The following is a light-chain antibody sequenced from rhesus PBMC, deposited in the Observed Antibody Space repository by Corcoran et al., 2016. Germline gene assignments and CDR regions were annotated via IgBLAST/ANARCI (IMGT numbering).Light chain of an antibody. V-gene: IGKV1-16*01. CDR3: QQYNSAPLT. CDR2: KAS. CDR1: QSISSW. J-gene: IGKJ4*01. Sequence: DIQMTQSPSSLSASVGDKVTITCQASQSISSWLAWYQKKPGKAPKALNYKASSLERGVPSRFSGSGSWTDFTLTISSLQPEDFATYYCQQYNSAPLTFGGGTTVELK.